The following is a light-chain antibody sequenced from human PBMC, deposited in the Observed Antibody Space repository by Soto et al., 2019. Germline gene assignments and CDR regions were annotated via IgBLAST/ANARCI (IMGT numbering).Light chain of an antibody. CDR2: KTS. CDR3: QQYNSYLLT. CDR1: QSIDSW. Sequence: IHMTQSPSTLSASVGDRVTITCRASQSIDSWLAWYQQKPGKAPNLLIYKTSNLESGVPSRFSGSGSGTEFTLTISSLQPDDFATYYCQQYNSYLLTFGGGTKVDIK. J-gene: IGKJ4*01. V-gene: IGKV1-5*03.